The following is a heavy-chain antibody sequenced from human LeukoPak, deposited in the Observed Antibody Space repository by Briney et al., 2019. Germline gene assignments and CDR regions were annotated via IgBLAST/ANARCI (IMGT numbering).Heavy chain of an antibody. CDR2: IYYSGST. J-gene: IGHJ6*02. CDR1: GGSISSSSYY. D-gene: IGHD3-10*01. CDR3: ARAGAMVRGVMFYGMDV. Sequence: SSETLSLTCTVSGGSISSSSYYWGWIRQPPGKGLEWIGSIYYSGSTYYNPSLKSRVTISVDTSKNQFSLKLSSVTAADTAVYYCARAGAMVRGVMFYGMDVWGQGTTVTVSS. V-gene: IGHV4-39*07.